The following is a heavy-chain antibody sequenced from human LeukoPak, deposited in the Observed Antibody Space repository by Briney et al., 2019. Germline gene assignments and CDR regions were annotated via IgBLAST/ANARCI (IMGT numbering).Heavy chain of an antibody. CDR2: IYYSGST. V-gene: IGHV4-59*12. J-gene: IGHJ4*02. CDR3: ARERAGLGYYDSSGLDY. CDR1: GGSISSYY. Sequence: PETLSLTCTVSGGSISSYYWSWIRQPPGKGLEWIGYIYYSGSTNYNPSLKSRVTISVDTSKNQFSLKLSSVTAADTAVYYCARERAGLGYYDSSGLDYWGQGTLVTVSS. D-gene: IGHD3-22*01.